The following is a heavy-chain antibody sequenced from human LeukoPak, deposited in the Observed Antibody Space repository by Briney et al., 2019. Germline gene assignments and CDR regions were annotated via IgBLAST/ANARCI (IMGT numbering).Heavy chain of an antibody. V-gene: IGHV3-23*01. CDR2: IGSDSGGI. CDR3: AKYRSTSAPPRSFDY. D-gene: IGHD1-14*01. CDR1: GFTVSSNY. Sequence: GGSLRLSCAASGFTVSSNYMIWVRQAPGKGLGWLSAIGSDSGGIRYADSVKGRFTVSRDNSKNTLYLQMNSLRADDTAVYYCAKYRSTSAPPRSFDYWGQGTLVTVSS. J-gene: IGHJ4*02.